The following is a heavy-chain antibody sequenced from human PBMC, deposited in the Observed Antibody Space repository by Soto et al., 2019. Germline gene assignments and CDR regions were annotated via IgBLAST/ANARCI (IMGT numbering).Heavy chain of an antibody. J-gene: IGHJ2*01. V-gene: IGHV4-59*01. CDR3: ARGGTSSWYFDR. Sequence: QVQLQESGPGLVKPSETLSLTCTVSGGSISSYYWNWIRQPPGKGLEWIGYIYYSGSTNYNPSLKSLVTMSVDTSKNHFSLRLSSVTAADTAVYYCARGGTSSWYFDRWGRGTLVTVSS. CDR2: IYYSGST. D-gene: IGHD1-1*01. CDR1: GGSISSYY.